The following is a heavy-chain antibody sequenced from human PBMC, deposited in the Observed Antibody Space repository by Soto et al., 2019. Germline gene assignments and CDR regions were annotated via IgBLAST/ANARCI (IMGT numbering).Heavy chain of an antibody. D-gene: IGHD3-3*01. CDR1: GYTFTSYY. Sequence: GASVKVSCKASGYTFTSYYMHWVRQAPGQGLEWMGIINPSVGSTRYAQKFQGRVTMTRDTSTSTVYMELSSLRSEDTAVYYCARAKIFWSGYYSAGWFDPWGQGTLVTVSS. CDR2: INPSVGST. V-gene: IGHV1-46*01. CDR3: ARAKIFWSGYYSAGWFDP. J-gene: IGHJ5*02.